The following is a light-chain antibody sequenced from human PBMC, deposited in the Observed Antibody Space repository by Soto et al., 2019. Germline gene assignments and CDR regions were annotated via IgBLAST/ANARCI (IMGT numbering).Light chain of an antibody. V-gene: IGKV3-11*01. CDR3: QQRSNWPLLT. J-gene: IGKJ4*01. CDR2: DAS. CDR1: QSVSSY. Sequence: EIVLTQSPATLSLSPGERATLSCRASQSVSSYLAWYQQKPGQAPRLLIYDASNRATGIPARFSGSGSGTDFTLTISSLEPEVFAVYYCQQRSNWPLLTFGGGTKVEIK.